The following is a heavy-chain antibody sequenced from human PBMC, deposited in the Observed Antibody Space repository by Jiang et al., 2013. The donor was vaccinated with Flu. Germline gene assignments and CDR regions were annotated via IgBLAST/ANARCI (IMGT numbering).Heavy chain of an antibody. CDR2: LNPMFGTP. J-gene: IGHJ4*02. Sequence: SGAEVKKPGASVTVSCEASGVTFSSLTISWVRQAHGRGLEWLGGLNPMFGTPNYARSFQGRLTIRADESTTTAYLQLRSLRPDDTAVYYCARNNSGWYDHWGQGTLVTVSS. V-gene: IGHV1-69*13. D-gene: IGHD6-19*01. CDR3: ARNNSGWYDH. CDR1: GVTFSSLT.